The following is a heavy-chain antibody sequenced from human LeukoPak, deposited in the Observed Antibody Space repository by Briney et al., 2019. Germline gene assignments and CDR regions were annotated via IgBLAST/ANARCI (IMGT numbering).Heavy chain of an antibody. CDR1: GYTFTSYG. V-gene: IGHV1-18*01. CDR3: ARVAQHRYYFDSSDYRYYFDY. CDR2: ISAYNGYT. D-gene: IGHD3-22*01. J-gene: IGHJ4*02. Sequence: GASVKVSCKASGYTFTSYGITWVRQAPGQGLEWMGWISAYNGYTNYAQMLQGRVTMTTDTSTTTAYMELRSLRSDDTAVYYRARVAQHRYYFDSSDYRYYFDYWGQGTLVTVSS.